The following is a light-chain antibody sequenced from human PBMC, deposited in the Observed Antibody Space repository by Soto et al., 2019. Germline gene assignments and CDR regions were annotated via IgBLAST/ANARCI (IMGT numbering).Light chain of an antibody. J-gene: IGKJ2*01. Sequence: DIQMTQFPSTLSASVGDRVTITCRASQSISSWLAWYQQKPGKAPKLLIYKASSLESGVPSTFSGSGSGTEFTLTISGLQPDDFATYYCQHHDTCPYTFGQGTKLEIK. CDR1: QSISSW. CDR2: KAS. V-gene: IGKV1-5*03. CDR3: QHHDTCPYT.